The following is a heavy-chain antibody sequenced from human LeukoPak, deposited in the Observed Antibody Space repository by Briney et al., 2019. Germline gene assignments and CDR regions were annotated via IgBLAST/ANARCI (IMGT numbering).Heavy chain of an antibody. J-gene: IGHJ4*02. CDR2: IYYSGST. D-gene: IGHD1-7*01. Sequence: SETLSLTCTVSGGSISSSSYYWGWIRQPPGKGLEWIGSIYYSGSTYYNPSLKSRVTISVDTSKNQFSLKLSSVTAADTAVYYCARVPPLGNYSPFDYWGQGTLVTVSS. CDR3: ARVPPLGNYSPFDY. V-gene: IGHV4-39*07. CDR1: GGSISSSSYY.